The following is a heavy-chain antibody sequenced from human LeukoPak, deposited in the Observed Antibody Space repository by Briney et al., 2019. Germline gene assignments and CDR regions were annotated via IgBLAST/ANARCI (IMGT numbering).Heavy chain of an antibody. V-gene: IGHV4-34*01. CDR1: GGSFSGYY. D-gene: IGHD3-16*02. CDR3: ARIFKRDTYYDYVWGSYRYLDAFDI. J-gene: IGHJ3*02. Sequence: SETLSLTCAVYGGSFSGYYWSWIRQPPGKGLEWIGEINHSGSTNYNPSLKSRVTISVDTSKNQFSLKLSSVTAADTAVYYCARIFKRDTYYDYVWGSYRYLDAFDIWGQGTMVTVSS. CDR2: INHSGST.